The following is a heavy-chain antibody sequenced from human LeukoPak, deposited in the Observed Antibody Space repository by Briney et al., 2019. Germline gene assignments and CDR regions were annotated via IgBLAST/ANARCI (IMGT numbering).Heavy chain of an antibody. CDR3: ARVRATYYGSGTYDYFDY. V-gene: IGHV4-39*07. D-gene: IGHD3-10*01. CDR1: GGSISSSSYY. CDR2: LYYSGST. Sequence: PSETLSLTCTVSGGSISSSSYYWGWIRQPPGKGLEWIGSLYYSGSTYYNPSLKSRVTISLDTSKNHFSPKLSSVTAADTAVYYCARVRATYYGSGTYDYFDYWGQGTLVTVSS. J-gene: IGHJ4*02.